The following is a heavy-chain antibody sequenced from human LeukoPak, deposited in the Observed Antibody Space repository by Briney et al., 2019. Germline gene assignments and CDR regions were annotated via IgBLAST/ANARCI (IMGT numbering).Heavy chain of an antibody. J-gene: IGHJ3*02. D-gene: IGHD3-22*01. Sequence: PSETLSLTCTVSGGSISSYYWSWIRQPPGEGQGWIGYIYYSGGTNYKPSLKSPVTISVDTSKNQFSLKLSSVTAADTAVYYCARGGYYDSSGYYPYNAFDIWGQGTMVTVSS. V-gene: IGHV4-59*01. CDR1: GGSISSYY. CDR3: ARGGYYDSSGYYPYNAFDI. CDR2: IYYSGGT.